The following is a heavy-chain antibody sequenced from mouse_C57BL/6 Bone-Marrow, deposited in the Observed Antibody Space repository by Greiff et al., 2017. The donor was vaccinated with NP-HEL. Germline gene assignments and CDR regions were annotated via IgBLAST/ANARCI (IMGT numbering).Heavy chain of an antibody. D-gene: IGHD1-1*01. CDR2: IDPEDGDT. J-gene: IGHJ2*01. V-gene: IGHV14-1*01. CDR1: GFNIKDYY. CDR3: TRTTVVAHFDY. Sequence: EVQLQQSGAELVRPGASVKLSCTASGFNIKDYYMHWVKQRPEQGLEWIGRIDPEDGDTEYAPKFQGKATMTADTSSNTAYLQLSSLTSEDTAVYYCTRTTVVAHFDYWGQGTTLTVPS.